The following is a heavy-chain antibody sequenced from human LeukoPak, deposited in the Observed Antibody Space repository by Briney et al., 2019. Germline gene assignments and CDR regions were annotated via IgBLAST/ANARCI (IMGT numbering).Heavy chain of an antibody. Sequence: GASVKVSCKASGYTFTGYYMHWVRQAPGQGLEWMGWINPNSDGTNSARKFQGRVTMTRDTSISTVYMELSSLRPDDTAVYYCARKRIAAPIDYWGQGTLVTVSS. CDR2: INPNSDGT. J-gene: IGHJ4*02. D-gene: IGHD6-6*01. V-gene: IGHV1-2*02. CDR3: ARKRIAAPIDY. CDR1: GYTFTGYY.